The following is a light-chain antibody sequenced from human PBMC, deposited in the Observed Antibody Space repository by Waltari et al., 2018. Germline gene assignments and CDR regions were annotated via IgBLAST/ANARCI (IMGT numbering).Light chain of an antibody. CDR1: WSNIGAGYD. Sequence: QSVLTQPPSVSGAPGQRVTISCTGSWSNIGAGYDVHWYPQLPGKAPTLLICGVKTRPPGVPDRFFGSKSGSSASLAIPGLQPEDEADYYCQSYDTSLGVVFGGGTKLTVL. CDR2: GVK. V-gene: IGLV1-40*01. J-gene: IGLJ2*01. CDR3: QSYDTSLGVV.